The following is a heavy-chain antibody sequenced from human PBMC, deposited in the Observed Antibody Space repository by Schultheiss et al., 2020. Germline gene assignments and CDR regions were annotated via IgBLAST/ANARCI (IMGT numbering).Heavy chain of an antibody. J-gene: IGHJ4*02. Sequence: WGSLRLSCAASGFTFSDYYMSWIRQAPGKGLEWIGEIYHSGSTNYNPSLKSRVTISVDKSKHQFSLKLSSVTAADTAVYYCARELDGWGQGTLVTVSS. D-gene: IGHD5-24*01. V-gene: IGHV4-34*01. CDR3: ARELDG. CDR2: IYHSGST. CDR1: GFTFSDYY.